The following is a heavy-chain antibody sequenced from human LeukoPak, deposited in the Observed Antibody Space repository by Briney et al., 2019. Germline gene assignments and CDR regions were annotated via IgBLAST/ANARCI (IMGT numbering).Heavy chain of an antibody. D-gene: IGHD2-15*01. Sequence: GGSLRLSCTVSGFTFSSYAMSWVRQAPGKGLEWVSAISNNGGYTYYADSVQGRFTISRDNSKSTLCLQMNSLRAEDTAVYYCAKQLGYCSDGSCHFPYWGQGTLVTVSS. CDR2: ISNNGGYT. CDR3: AKQLGYCSDGSCHFPY. CDR1: GFTFSSYA. J-gene: IGHJ4*02. V-gene: IGHV3-23*01.